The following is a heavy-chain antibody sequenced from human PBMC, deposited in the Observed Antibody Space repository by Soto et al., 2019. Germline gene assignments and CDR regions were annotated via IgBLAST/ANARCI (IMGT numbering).Heavy chain of an antibody. V-gene: IGHV5-51*01. CDR2: IYPGDSDT. J-gene: IGHJ6*04. CDR1: GYSFTSYW. CDR3: ARHSLSYRRSTYYYYGMDV. Sequence: PGEALKISCKGSGYSFTSYWIGWVRQMPGKGLEWVGIIYPGDSDTRYSPSFQGQVTISADKSISTAYLQWSSLKASDTAMYYCARHSLSYRRSTYYYYGMDVWGKGTTVTVPS. D-gene: IGHD5-18*01.